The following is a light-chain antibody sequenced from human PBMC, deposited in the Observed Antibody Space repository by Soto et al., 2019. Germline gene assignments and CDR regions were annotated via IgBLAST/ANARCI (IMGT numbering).Light chain of an antibody. J-gene: IGKJ1*01. CDR2: DAS. V-gene: IGKV3-20*01. Sequence: EFVLTQSPGTLSLSPGERATLSCRASQTVRNNYLAWYQQKPGQAPRLLIYDASSRATGIPGRFSGGGSGTDFTLTISSLQSEDFAVYYCQQYNNWPPWTFGQGTKVDIK. CDR1: QTVRNNY. CDR3: QQYNNWPPWT.